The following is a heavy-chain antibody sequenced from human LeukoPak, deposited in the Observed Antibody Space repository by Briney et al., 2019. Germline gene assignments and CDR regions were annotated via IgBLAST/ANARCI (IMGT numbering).Heavy chain of an antibody. V-gene: IGHV4-34*01. Sequence: SETLSLTCAVYGGSFSGYYWSWIRQPPGKGLEWIGEINHSGSTNYTPSLKSRVTISVDTSKNQFSLKLSSVPAADTAVYYCASMATINSFDSWGQGTLVTASS. CDR2: INHSGST. J-gene: IGHJ4*02. CDR3: ASMATINSFDS. CDR1: GGSFSGYY. D-gene: IGHD5-24*01.